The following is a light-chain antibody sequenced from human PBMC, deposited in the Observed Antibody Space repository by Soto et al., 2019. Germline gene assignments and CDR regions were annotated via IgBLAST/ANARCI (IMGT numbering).Light chain of an antibody. CDR3: QQYQSWPLT. Sequence: EIVMTQSPATLSLSPVERATLSCRASQSVYSNLAWYQQKPGQTPRLLIYESSTRATGIPARFSGGGSGTEFTLTISSLQSEDFAYYFCQQYQSWPLTFGRGTKVEIK. CDR1: QSVYSN. V-gene: IGKV3-15*01. CDR2: ESS. J-gene: IGKJ4*01.